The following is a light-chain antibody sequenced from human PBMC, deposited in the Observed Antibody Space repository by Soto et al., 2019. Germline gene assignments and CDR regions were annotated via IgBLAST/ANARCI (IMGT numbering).Light chain of an antibody. CDR3: CTDADNYVV. CDR2: AVT. CDR1: SSDVGGYKY. J-gene: IGLJ2*01. Sequence: QSALTQSRSVSGFPGQSVTISCTASSSDVGGYKYVSWYQQHPGKAPKLMIYAVTKRPSGVPDRFSGSKSGNTTSLTISGLQAEDEADYYCCTDADNYVVFGGGTQLTVL. V-gene: IGLV2-11*01.